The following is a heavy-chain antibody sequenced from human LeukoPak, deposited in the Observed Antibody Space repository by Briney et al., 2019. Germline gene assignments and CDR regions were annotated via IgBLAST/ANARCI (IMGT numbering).Heavy chain of an antibody. D-gene: IGHD3-22*01. CDR1: GYTFTGYY. CDR2: INPNSGGT. CDR3: ARAPLDYYDSSGYYPAPYDY. J-gene: IGHJ4*02. Sequence: GASVKVSCKASGYTFTGYYMHWVRQAPGQRLEWMGWINPNSGGTNYAQKFQGRVTMTRDTSISTAYMELSRLRSDDTAVYYCARAPLDYYDSSGYYPAPYDYWGQGTLVTVSS. V-gene: IGHV1-2*02.